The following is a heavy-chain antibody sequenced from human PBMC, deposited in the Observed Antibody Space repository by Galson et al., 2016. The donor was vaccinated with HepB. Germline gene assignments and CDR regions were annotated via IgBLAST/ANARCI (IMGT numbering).Heavy chain of an antibody. D-gene: IGHD3-16*02. CDR1: GFTSSNYD. V-gene: IGHV3-23*01. Sequence: SLRLSCAASGFTSSNYDMSWVRQAPGKGLEWVSSLSGSGDPTYYADSVKGRFTISRDNSRSILYLQMNSLRAEDTALYYCARSGVWGTHRPPDYWSQGTLVTVSS. CDR2: LSGSGDPT. J-gene: IGHJ4*02. CDR3: ARSGVWGTHRPPDY.